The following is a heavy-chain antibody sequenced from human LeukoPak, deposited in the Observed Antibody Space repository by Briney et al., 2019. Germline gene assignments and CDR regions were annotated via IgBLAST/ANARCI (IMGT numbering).Heavy chain of an antibody. D-gene: IGHD3-10*01. CDR1: GFTFDDYA. CDR2: ISWNSGSI. Sequence: AGGSLRLSCAASGFTFDDYAMHWVRQAPGKGLEWVSGISWNSGSIGYADSVKGRFTISRDYSRNTVYLQMNSLRADDTAVYYCATGRGLGRFDYWGQGALVTVSS. CDR3: ATGRGLGRFDY. J-gene: IGHJ4*02. V-gene: IGHV3-9*01.